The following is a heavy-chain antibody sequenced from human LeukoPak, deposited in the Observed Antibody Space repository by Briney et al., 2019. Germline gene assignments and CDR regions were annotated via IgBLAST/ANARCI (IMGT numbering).Heavy chain of an antibody. CDR2: INTNTGNP. D-gene: IGHD3-3*01. CDR1: GYTFTGYG. CDR3: ARTRYDFWSGYVDP. V-gene: IGHV7-4-1*02. J-gene: IGHJ5*02. Sequence: ASVKVSCKASGYTFTGYGMNWVRQAPGQGLEWMGWINTNTGNPTYAQGFTGRFVFSLDTAVSTAYLQISSLKAEDTAVYYCARTRYDFWSGYVDPWGQGTLVTVSS.